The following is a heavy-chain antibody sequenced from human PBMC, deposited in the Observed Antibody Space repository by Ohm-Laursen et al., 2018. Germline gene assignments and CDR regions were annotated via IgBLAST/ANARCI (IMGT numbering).Heavy chain of an antibody. Sequence: ASVKVSCKASGYSFTNYGINWVRQAPGQGLEWMGWISVYNGNTNHAQKLQGRVTMTTDTSTSTAYMELRSLRSDDTAVYYCARTADEWDALDIWGQGTMVTVSS. J-gene: IGHJ3*02. CDR2: ISVYNGNT. CDR1: GYSFTNYG. D-gene: IGHD2-21*02. CDR3: ARTADEWDALDI. V-gene: IGHV1-18*01.